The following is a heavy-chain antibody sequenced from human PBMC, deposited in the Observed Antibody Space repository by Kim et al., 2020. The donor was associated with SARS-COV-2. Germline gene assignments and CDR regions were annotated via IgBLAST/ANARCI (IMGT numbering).Heavy chain of an antibody. CDR2: IWYDGSNK. CDR1: GFTFSSYG. Sequence: GGSLRLSCAASGFTFSSYGMHWVRQAPGKGLEWVAVIWYDGSNKYYADSVKGRFTISRDNSKNTLYLQMNSLRAEDTAVYYCAREYGGQRGNYFDYWGQGTLVTVSS. D-gene: IGHD4-17*01. CDR3: AREYGGQRGNYFDY. J-gene: IGHJ4*02. V-gene: IGHV3-33*01.